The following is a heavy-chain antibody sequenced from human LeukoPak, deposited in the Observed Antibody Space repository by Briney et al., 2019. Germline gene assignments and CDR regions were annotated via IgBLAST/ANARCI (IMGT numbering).Heavy chain of an antibody. CDR2: INPNSGGT. CDR1: GYTFTGYY. D-gene: IGHD2-21*02. Sequence: ASVKVSCTASGYTFTGYYMHWVRQAPGQGLEWMGWINPNSGGTNYAQKFQGRVTMTRDTSISTAYMELSRLRSDDTAVYYCARKDPVTDSAVDYWGQGTLVTVSS. J-gene: IGHJ4*02. CDR3: ARKDPVTDSAVDY. V-gene: IGHV1-2*02.